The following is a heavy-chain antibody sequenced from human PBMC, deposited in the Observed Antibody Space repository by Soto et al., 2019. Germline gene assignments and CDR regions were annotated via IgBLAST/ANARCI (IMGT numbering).Heavy chain of an antibody. J-gene: IGHJ6*02. CDR2: ISWDGGKT. V-gene: IGHV3-43*01. CDR1: GFTFDDYS. CDR3: AKDRAAVTGAYYYYAMDV. D-gene: IGHD6-19*01. Sequence: EVQLVESGGVVVQPGGSLRLSCAASGFTFDDYSMHWVRQAPGKSLEWVSVISWDGGKTYYADSVKGRFTISRDNSKNSLHLQMNCLTTEDSASYYCAKDRAAVTGAYYYYAMDVWGQGTTFTVSS.